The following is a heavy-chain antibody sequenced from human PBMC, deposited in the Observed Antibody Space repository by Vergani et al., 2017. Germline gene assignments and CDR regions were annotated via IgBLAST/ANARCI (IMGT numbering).Heavy chain of an antibody. D-gene: IGHD6-19*01. Sequence: QVQLQEWGAGLLKTSETLSLTCGVSGGSFSDYYWSWIRQPPGKGLEWIGEINHSGSTNYNPSLKSRVTISVDTSKNQFSLKLSSVTAADTAVYYCAREVAVAGTVYYYYMDVWGKGTTVTVSS. CDR3: AREVAVAGTVYYYYMDV. V-gene: IGHV4-34*01. J-gene: IGHJ6*03. CDR1: GGSFSDYY. CDR2: INHSGST.